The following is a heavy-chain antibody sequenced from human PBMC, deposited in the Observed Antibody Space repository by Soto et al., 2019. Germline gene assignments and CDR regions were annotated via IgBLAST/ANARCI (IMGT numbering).Heavy chain of an antibody. CDR1: GYTFTSYG. J-gene: IGHJ3*02. CDR3: ARDKTYCTNGVCYIPDAFDI. CDR2: ISAYNGNT. D-gene: IGHD2-8*01. Sequence: ASVKVSCKASGYTFTSYGISWVRQAPGQGLEWMGWISAYNGNTNYAQKHQGRVTMTTDTSTSTAYMELRSLRSDDTAVYYCARDKTYCTNGVCYIPDAFDIWGQGTMVTVSS. V-gene: IGHV1-18*01.